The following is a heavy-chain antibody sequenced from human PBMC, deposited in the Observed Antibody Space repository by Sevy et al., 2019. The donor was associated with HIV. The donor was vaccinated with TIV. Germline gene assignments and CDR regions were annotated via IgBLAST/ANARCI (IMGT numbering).Heavy chain of an antibody. CDR3: AKDITPGRRGAMIVGGFDY. CDR2: ITGSGDST. Sequence: GGSLRLSCAASGFTFSGYAMSWVRQAPGKGLEWVSSITGSGDSTYYADSVKGRFTISRDNSKDMLYLQMNSLRADDTAVYYCAKDITPGRRGAMIVGGFDYWGQGTLVTVSS. D-gene: IGHD3-22*01. CDR1: GFTFSGYA. J-gene: IGHJ4*02. V-gene: IGHV3-23*01.